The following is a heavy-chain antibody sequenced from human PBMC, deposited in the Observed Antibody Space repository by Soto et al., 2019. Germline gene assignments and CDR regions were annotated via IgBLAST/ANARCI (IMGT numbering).Heavy chain of an antibody. CDR2: IRSKANSYAT. J-gene: IGHJ5*02. V-gene: IGHV3-73*01. CDR3: YLPNNYDSNH. D-gene: IGHD3-3*01. CDR1: GFTFSGSA. Sequence: GGSLRLSCAASGFTFSGSAMHWVRQASGKGLEWVGRIRSKANSYATAYAASVKGRFTISRDDSKNTAYLQMNSLKTEDTAVYYCYLPNNYDSNHWGQGTLVTVSS.